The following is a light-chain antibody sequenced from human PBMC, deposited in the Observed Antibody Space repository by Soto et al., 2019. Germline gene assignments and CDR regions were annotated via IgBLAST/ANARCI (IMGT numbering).Light chain of an antibody. CDR2: DVT. CDR1: SSDVGAFNY. CDR3: CSYSSSYTLL. Sequence: QSVLTQPRSVSGSPGQSVTISCTGTSSDVGAFNYVSWYQQHPGKAPKLMIYDVTARPSGVPDRFSGSKSGNTASLTISGLQAEDEADYFCCSYSSSYTLLFGGGTQLTVL. V-gene: IGLV2-11*01. J-gene: IGLJ2*01.